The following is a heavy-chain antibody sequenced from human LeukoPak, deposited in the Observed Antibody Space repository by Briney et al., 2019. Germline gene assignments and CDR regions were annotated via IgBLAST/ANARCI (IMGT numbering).Heavy chain of an antibody. D-gene: IGHD2-8*01. J-gene: IGHJ4*02. CDR1: GFTVSSNY. Sequence: GGSLRLSCAASGFTVSSNYMSWVRQAPGKGLEWVAVIYSGGSTYYADSVKGRFTISRDNSKNTLYLQMNSLRAEDTAVYYCARGPHCTNGVCYTGDYWGQGTLVTVSS. CDR2: IYSGGST. CDR3: ARGPHCTNGVCYTGDY. V-gene: IGHV3-66*02.